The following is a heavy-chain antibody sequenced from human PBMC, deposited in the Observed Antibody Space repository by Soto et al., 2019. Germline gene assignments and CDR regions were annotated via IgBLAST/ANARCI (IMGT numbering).Heavy chain of an antibody. V-gene: IGHV3-66*01. J-gene: IGHJ3*02. CDR3: AKESPPDDVWGSYRYSPDAFDI. CDR1: GFTVSSKY. Sequence: GGSLRLSCAASGFTVSSKYMSWVRQAPGKGLEWVSLIQSGGPTYYADSVKGRFTISRDTSENTVHLQMNSLRAEDTAVYYCAKESPPDDVWGSYRYSPDAFDIWGQGTMVTVSS. CDR2: IQSGGPT. D-gene: IGHD3-16*02.